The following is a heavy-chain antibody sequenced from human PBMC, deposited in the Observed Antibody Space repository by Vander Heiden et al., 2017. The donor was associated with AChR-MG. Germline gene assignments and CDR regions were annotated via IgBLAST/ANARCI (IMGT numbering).Heavy chain of an antibody. V-gene: IGHV1-2*06. CDR3: ARGGGEIAVAVVRNDLGSSGI. D-gene: IGHD6-19*01. J-gene: IGHJ3*02. CDR1: GYTFTGYY. CDR2: INPNSGGT. Sequence: QVQLVQSGAEVKKPGASVKVSCKASGYTFTGYYMPWVRQAPGQGLEWMGRINPNSGGTNYAQKFQGRVTMTRDTSISTAYMELSRLRSDDTAVYYCARGGGEIAVAVVRNDLGSSGIWGQGTMVTVSS.